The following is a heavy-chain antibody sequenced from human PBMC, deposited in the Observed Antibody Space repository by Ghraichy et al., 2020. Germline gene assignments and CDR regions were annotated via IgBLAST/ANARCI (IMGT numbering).Heavy chain of an antibody. V-gene: IGHV1-46*01. CDR3: ARGGYNWNDPSPGDY. J-gene: IGHJ4*02. Sequence: ASVKVSCKASGYTFTSYYMHWVRQAPGQGLEWMGIINPSGGSTSYAQKFQGRVTMTRDTSTSTVYMELSSLRSEDTAVYYCARGGYNWNDPSPGDYWGQGTLVTVSS. D-gene: IGHD1-1*01. CDR1: GYTFTSYY. CDR2: INPSGGST.